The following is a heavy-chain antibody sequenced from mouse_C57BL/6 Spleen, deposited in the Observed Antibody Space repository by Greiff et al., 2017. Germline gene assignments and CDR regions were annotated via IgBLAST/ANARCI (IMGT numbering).Heavy chain of an antibody. CDR1: GYTFTSYW. CDR2: IHPSDSDT. D-gene: IGHD1-1*01. V-gene: IGHV1-74*01. J-gene: IGHJ1*03. CDR3: ARGYYGSSYGYFEG. Sequence: QVQLQQPGAELVKPGASVKVSCKASGYTFTSYWMHWVKQRPGQGLEWIGRIHPSDSDTNYNQKFKGKATLTVDKSSSTAYVQLSSLTSEDSAVYYCARGYYGSSYGYFEGWGTGTTVTVSS.